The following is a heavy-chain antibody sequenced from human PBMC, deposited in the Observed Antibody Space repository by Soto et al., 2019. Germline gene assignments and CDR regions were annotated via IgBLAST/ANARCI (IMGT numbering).Heavy chain of an antibody. CDR1: GGSFSCYY. V-gene: IGHV4-34*01. CDR2: INHSGST. D-gene: IGHD2-2*01. CDR3: ARGVVVPAPRGMDV. Sequence: QVQLQQWGAGLLKPSETLSLTCAVYGGSFSCYYWSWIRQPPGKGLEWSGEINHSGSTNYNPSLKSRVTKSVDTSKNQFSLKLSSVTAADTAVYYCARGVVVPAPRGMDVWGQGTTVTVSS. J-gene: IGHJ6*02.